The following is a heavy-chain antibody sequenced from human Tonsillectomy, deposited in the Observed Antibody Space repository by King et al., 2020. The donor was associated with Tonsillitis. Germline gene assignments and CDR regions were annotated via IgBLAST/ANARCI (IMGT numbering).Heavy chain of an antibody. V-gene: IGHV1-69*09. Sequence: QLVQSGAEVKKPGSSVKVSCKASGGTFSTYVINWVRQAPGQVLEWMVNIIPILCIPNYAQKFQGRGTITADKSTSTAYMELNSLRSEDTAVYYCARAAEGIPAAVFWGQGTLVSVSS. CDR1: GGTFSTYV. D-gene: IGHD6-13*01. CDR3: ARAAEGIPAAVF. J-gene: IGHJ4*02. CDR2: IIPILCIP.